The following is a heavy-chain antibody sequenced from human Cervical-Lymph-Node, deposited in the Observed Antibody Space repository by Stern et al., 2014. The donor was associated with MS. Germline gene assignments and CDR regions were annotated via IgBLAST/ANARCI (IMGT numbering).Heavy chain of an antibody. Sequence: QVQLVQSGAEVKKPGASVKVSCKASGYTFTGYYMHWVRQAPGQGLEWMGRINPNSGGTNYAQKFQGRVTMTRDTSISTAYMELSRLRSDDTAVYYCARGDDYGDYVGWFDPWGQGTLVTVSS. J-gene: IGHJ5*02. V-gene: IGHV1-2*06. CDR3: ARGDDYGDYVGWFDP. CDR1: GYTFTGYY. D-gene: IGHD4-17*01. CDR2: INPNSGGT.